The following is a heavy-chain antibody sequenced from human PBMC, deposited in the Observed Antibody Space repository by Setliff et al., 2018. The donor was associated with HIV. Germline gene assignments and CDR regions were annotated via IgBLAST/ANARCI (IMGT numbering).Heavy chain of an antibody. CDR2: IYSSGST. V-gene: IGHV4-4*07. J-gene: IGHJ2*01. Sequence: SETLSLTCTVSGGSISNYYWSWIRQPAGKGLEWIGRIYSSGSTNYNPSLRGRVTMSVDRSKNQFFLKLSSVTAADTAVYYCARPGVVGSSWSWYFDLWGRGTLVTVSS. CDR1: GGSISNYY. D-gene: IGHD6-13*01. CDR3: ARPGVVGSSWSWYFDL.